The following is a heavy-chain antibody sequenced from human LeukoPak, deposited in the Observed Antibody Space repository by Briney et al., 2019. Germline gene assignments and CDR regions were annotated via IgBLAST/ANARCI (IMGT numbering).Heavy chain of an antibody. V-gene: IGHV1-18*01. J-gene: IGHJ5*02. CDR1: GGTFSSYA. CDR2: ISAYNGNT. CDR3: AREVTGRITIFGVVIDTNWFDP. Sequence: ASVKVSCKASGGTFSSYAISWVRQAPGQGLEWMGWISAYNGNTNYAQKLQGRVTMTTDTSTSTAYMELRSLRSDDTAVYYCAREVTGRITIFGVVIDTNWFDPWGQGTLVTVSS. D-gene: IGHD3-3*01.